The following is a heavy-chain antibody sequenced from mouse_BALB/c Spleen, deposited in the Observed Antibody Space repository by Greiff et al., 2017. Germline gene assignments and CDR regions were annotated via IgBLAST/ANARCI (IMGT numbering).Heavy chain of an antibody. D-gene: IGHD4-1*01. CDR3: ARENWGFDY. CDR2: ISSGGSYT. J-gene: IGHJ2*01. V-gene: IGHV5-9-4*01. CDR1: GFTFSSYA. Sequence: EVMLVESGGGLVKPGGSLKLSCAASGFTFSSYAMSWVRQSPEKRLEWVADISSGGSYTYYPDTVTGRFTISRDNAKNTLYLEMSSLRSEDTAMYYCARENWGFDYWGQGTTLTVSS.